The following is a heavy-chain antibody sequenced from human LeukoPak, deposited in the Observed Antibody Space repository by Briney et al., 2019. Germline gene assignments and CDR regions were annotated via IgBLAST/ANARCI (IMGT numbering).Heavy chain of an antibody. D-gene: IGHD1-26*01. Sequence: GGSLRLSXAASGFTFNSFAMSWVRQAPGKGLEWVSSITGSGGNTYYADSVKGQFTISRDNSKNTLYLQMNSLRAEDTAVYYCAKQESGSYHNCVDYWGQGTLVTVSS. J-gene: IGHJ4*02. V-gene: IGHV3-23*01. CDR2: ITGSGGNT. CDR3: AKQESGSYHNCVDY. CDR1: GFTFNSFA.